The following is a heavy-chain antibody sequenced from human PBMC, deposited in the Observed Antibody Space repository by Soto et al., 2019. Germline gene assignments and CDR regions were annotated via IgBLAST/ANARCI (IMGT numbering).Heavy chain of an antibody. V-gene: IGHV3-9*01. D-gene: IGHD3-10*01. J-gene: IGHJ4*02. Sequence: EVQLVESAGGLVQPGRSLRLSCAASGLSFDDYAVHWVRQAPGKGLEWVSGISWNSGIIGYADSVKGRFTISRDNAKKSLYRRMNSLRTEDTAWYYCAKDINDGSGSYYVGAIDYWGQGTLVTVSS. CDR1: GLSFDDYA. CDR2: ISWNSGII. CDR3: AKDINDGSGSYYVGAIDY.